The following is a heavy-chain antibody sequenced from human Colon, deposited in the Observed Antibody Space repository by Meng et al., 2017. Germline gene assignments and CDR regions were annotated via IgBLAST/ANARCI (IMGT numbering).Heavy chain of an antibody. Sequence: QVHLQEAGPGLVKPSGTLSPTCAVSGDSITYDNWWSWLRQPPGKGLEWIGEIHHGRGTNYNPALRSRVTFSLDKSRNQLSLTLTSVTAADTAVYYCARNGFYSLGYWGPGALVTVSS. J-gene: IGHJ4*02. CDR1: GDSITYDNW. CDR3: ARNGFYSLGY. V-gene: IGHV4-4*02. CDR2: IHHGRGT. D-gene: IGHD3-22*01.